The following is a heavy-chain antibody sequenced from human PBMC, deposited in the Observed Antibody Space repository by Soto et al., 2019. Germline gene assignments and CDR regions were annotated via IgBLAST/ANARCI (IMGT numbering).Heavy chain of an antibody. Sequence: PGGSHRHSSTASGLSFIDAWMNWVRQATGKGLEWVGRIKSRTDGGTTDYAAPVKGRFTISRDDSKNTLYLQMNSLKTEDTAVYYCSTGYYGSGRAGVWGQGTSVTVSS. CDR1: GLSFIDAW. CDR2: IKSRTDGGTT. CDR3: STGYYGSGRAGV. J-gene: IGHJ6*02. D-gene: IGHD3-10*01. V-gene: IGHV3-15*07.